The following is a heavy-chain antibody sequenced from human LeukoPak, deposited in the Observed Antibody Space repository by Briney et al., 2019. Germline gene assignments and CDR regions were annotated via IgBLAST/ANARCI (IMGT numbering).Heavy chain of an antibody. CDR1: AFTFSSYG. CDR2: IQFDGSHI. J-gene: IGHJ4*02. Sequence: GGSLRLSCAAAAFTFSSYGMHWVRQAPGKGLEWVAFIQFDGSHIFYTDSVRGRFTISRDSSKNTLYLQMSSLRAEDTAVYYCARDYWGQGTLVTVSS. V-gene: IGHV3-30*02. CDR3: ARDY.